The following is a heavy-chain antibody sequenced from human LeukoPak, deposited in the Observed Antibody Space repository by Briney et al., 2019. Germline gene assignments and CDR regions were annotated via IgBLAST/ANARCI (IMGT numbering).Heavy chain of an antibody. J-gene: IGHJ3*02. D-gene: IGHD2-15*01. CDR3: AKDKLVVVAATDAFDI. Sequence: GGSLRLSCAASGFTFSSYGIRWVRQAPGKGLEWVAFIRYDGSNKYYADSVKGRFTISRDNSKNTLYLQMNSLRAEDTAVYYCAKDKLVVVAATDAFDIWGQGTMDTVSS. CDR1: GFTFSSYG. CDR2: IRYDGSNK. V-gene: IGHV3-30*02.